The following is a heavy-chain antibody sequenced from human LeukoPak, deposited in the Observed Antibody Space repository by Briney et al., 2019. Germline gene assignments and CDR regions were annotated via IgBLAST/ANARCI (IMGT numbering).Heavy chain of an antibody. CDR1: GGSFIGFH. Sequence: SETLSLTGAVYGGSFIGFHWNWIRQRPGKGLEWIGDINHSGSTNYNPSLTSRVTISVDPSKNQFSLNLSSVTAADTAVYYCASPSYYYEANGYSVAWGQGTLVTVSS. D-gene: IGHD3-22*01. V-gene: IGHV4-34*01. CDR2: INHSGST. CDR3: ASPSYYYEANGYSVA. J-gene: IGHJ5*02.